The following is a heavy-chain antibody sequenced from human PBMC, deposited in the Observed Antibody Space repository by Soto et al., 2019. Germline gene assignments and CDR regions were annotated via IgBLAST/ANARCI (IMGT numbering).Heavy chain of an antibody. D-gene: IGHD3-22*01. Sequence: ASVKVSCKASGGTFSSYAISWVRQAPGQGLEWMGGIIPIFGTANYAQKFQGRVTITADKSTSTAYMELSSLRSEDTAVYYCARDRKITMIVVPTTGDAFAIWGQGTMVTV. V-gene: IGHV1-69*06. CDR1: GGTFSSYA. CDR3: ARDRKITMIVVPTTGDAFAI. J-gene: IGHJ3*02. CDR2: IIPIFGTA.